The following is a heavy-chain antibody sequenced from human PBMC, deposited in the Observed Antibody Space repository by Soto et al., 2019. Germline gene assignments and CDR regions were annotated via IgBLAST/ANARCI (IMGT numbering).Heavy chain of an antibody. CDR1: GYTFTSYG. Sequence: QVQLVQSGAEVKKPGASVKVSCKASGYTFTSYGISWVRQAPGQGLEWMGWISAYNGNTNYAQKLQGRVTMTTDTPPSAATMALRRQRSADTAVYYCAYIARYFDWPDAFDIWGQGTMVTVSS. V-gene: IGHV1-18*01. CDR2: ISAYNGNT. D-gene: IGHD3-9*01. CDR3: AYIARYFDWPDAFDI. J-gene: IGHJ3*02.